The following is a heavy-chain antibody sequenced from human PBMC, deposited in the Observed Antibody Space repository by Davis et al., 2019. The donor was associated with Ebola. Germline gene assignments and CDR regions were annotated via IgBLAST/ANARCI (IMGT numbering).Heavy chain of an antibody. Sequence: SETLSLTCTVSGGSISSSSYFWGWIRQPPGKGLEWIGYMYYSGSTYYNPSLKSRVTISVDTSRDQFSLRLSSVTAADTAVYYCASYIAAAGHFDYWGQGTLVTVSS. D-gene: IGHD6-13*01. CDR2: MYYSGST. CDR1: GGSISSSSYF. J-gene: IGHJ4*02. V-gene: IGHV4-39*01. CDR3: ASYIAAAGHFDY.